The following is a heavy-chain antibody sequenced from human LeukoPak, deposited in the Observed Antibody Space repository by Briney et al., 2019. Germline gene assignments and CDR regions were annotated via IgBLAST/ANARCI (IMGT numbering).Heavy chain of an antibody. D-gene: IGHD2-21*02. CDR1: GFTFNTYA. CDR3: ARDLPPVVTAYYFDY. J-gene: IGHJ4*02. Sequence: GGSLRLSCAASGFTFNTYAMHWVRQAPGKGLEWVAVISYDGSNKYYADSVKGRFTISRDISKNTLYLQMNSLRAEDTAVYYCARDLPPVVTAYYFDYWGQGTLGTVSS. CDR2: ISYDGSNK. V-gene: IGHV3-30-3*01.